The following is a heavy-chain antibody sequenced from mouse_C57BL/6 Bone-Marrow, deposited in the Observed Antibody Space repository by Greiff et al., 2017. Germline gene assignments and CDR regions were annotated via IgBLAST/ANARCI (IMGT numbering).Heavy chain of an antibody. D-gene: IGHD2-12*01. CDR1: GFNIKDDY. J-gene: IGHJ3*01. CDR3: TTCLPTIVAWFAY. V-gene: IGHV14-4*01. Sequence: VQLQQSGAELVRPGASVKLSCTASGFNIKDDYMPWVKQRPEQGLEWIGWIDPENGDTEYASKFQGKATIAADTSSNTAYLQLSSLTSEDTAVSYCTTCLPTIVAWFAYWGQGTLVTVSA. CDR2: IDPENGDT.